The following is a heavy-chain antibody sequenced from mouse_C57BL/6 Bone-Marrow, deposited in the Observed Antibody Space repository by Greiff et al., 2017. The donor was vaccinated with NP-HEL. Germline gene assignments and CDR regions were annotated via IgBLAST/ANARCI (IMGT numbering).Heavy chain of an antibody. V-gene: IGHV1-47*01. CDR3: ARGGNYWYYFDY. CDR2: FHPYNDDT. J-gene: IGHJ2*01. CDR1: GYTFTTYP. D-gene: IGHD2-1*01. Sequence: VKLMESGAELVKPGASVKMSCKASGYTFTTYPIEWVKQNHGKSLEWIGNFHPYNDDTEYNEQFKNNATLTVEKSSSTVYLELSRLTSDDSSFYYCARGGNYWYYFDYWGQGTTLTVSS.